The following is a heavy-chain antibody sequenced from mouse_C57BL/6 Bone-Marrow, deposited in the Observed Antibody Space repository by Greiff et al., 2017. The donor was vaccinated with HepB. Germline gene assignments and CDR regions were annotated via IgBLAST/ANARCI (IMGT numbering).Heavy chain of an antibody. CDR3: TTGGRLLPWFAY. J-gene: IGHJ3*01. Sequence: VQLKQSGAELVRPGASVKLSCTASGFNIKDDYMHWVKQRPEQGLEWIGWIDPENGDTEYASKFQGKATITADTSSNTAYLQLSSLTSEDTAVYYCTTGGRLLPWFAYWGQGTLVTVSA. CDR2: IDPENGDT. V-gene: IGHV14-4*01. CDR1: GFNIKDDY. D-gene: IGHD2-3*01.